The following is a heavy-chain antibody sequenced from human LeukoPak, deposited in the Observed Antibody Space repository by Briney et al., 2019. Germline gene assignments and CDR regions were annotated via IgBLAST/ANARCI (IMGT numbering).Heavy chain of an antibody. CDR3: ARDLWPGIAADYYYYYGMDV. CDR2: ISAYNGNT. D-gene: IGHD6-13*01. Sequence: ASVKVFCKASGYTFTSYGISWVRQAPGQGLEWMGWISAYNGNTNYAQKLQGRVTMTTDTSTSTAYMELRSLRSDDTAVYYCARDLWPGIAADYYYYYGMDVWGKGTTVTVSS. CDR1: GYTFTSYG. J-gene: IGHJ6*04. V-gene: IGHV1-18*04.